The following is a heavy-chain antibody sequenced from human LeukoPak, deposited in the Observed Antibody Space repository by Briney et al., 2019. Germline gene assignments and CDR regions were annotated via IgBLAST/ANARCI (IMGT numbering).Heavy chain of an antibody. CDR2: IYTSGST. CDR1: GGSISSDY. J-gene: IGHJ5*02. CDR3: ARQSNCGGDCYSIWFDP. V-gene: IGHV4-4*07. D-gene: IGHD2-21*02. Sequence: SETLSLTCTVSGGSISSDYWIWIQQSAGKGLEWIGRIYTSGSTNYNPSLKSRVTMSVDTSKNQFSLKLTSVTAADTAVYYCARQSNCGGDCYSIWFDPWGQGTLVTVSS.